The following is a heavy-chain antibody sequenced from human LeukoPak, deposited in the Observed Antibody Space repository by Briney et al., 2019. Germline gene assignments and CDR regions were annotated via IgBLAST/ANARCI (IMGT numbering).Heavy chain of an antibody. CDR3: ARHFSGREYYFDY. Sequence: GGSLRLSCAASGFTVSSNYMSWVRQAPGKGLEWVSVIYSGGSTYYADSVKGRFTISRDNSKNTLYLQTNSLRAEDTAVYYCARHFSGREYYFDYWGQGTLVTVSS. V-gene: IGHV3-53*01. CDR2: IYSGGST. D-gene: IGHD1-26*01. J-gene: IGHJ4*02. CDR1: GFTVSSNY.